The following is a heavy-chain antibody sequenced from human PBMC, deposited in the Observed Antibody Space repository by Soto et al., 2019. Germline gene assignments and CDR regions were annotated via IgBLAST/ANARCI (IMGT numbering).Heavy chain of an antibody. V-gene: IGHV3-30-3*01. J-gene: IGHJ4*02. CDR3: AIDASGFRRRIAVAGGIQ. D-gene: IGHD6-19*01. CDR2: ISYDGSNK. Sequence: QVQLVESGGGVVQPGRSLRLSCAASGFTFSSYAMHWVRQAPGKGLEWVAVISYDGSNKYYADSVKGRFTISRDNSKNALYLQMNSLRAKDTAVYYCAIDASGFRRRIAVAGGIQWGQGTLVTVSS. CDR1: GFTFSSYA.